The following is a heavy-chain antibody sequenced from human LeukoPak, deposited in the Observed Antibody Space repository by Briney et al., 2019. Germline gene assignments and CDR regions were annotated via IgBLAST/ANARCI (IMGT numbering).Heavy chain of an antibody. CDR2: ISGSGGST. D-gene: IGHD3-10*01. J-gene: IGHJ4*02. CDR1: GFTFSSYA. Sequence: GGSLRFSCAASGFTFSSYAMSWVRQAPGKGLEWVSAISGSGGSTYYADSVKGRFTISRDNSKNTLYLQMNSLRAEDTAVYYCAKDSAHLPMVRGVYLDYWGQGTLVTVSS. V-gene: IGHV3-23*01. CDR3: AKDSAHLPMVRGVYLDY.